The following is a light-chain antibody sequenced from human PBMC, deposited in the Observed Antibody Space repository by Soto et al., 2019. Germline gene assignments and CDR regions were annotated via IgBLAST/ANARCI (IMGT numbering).Light chain of an antibody. V-gene: IGKV1-5*03. CDR3: QQYSRYWT. CDR1: QSIGYW. CDR2: RTS. Sequence: DIQMTQSPSTLSAFVGERVTISCRASQSIGYWLARYQQKPGEAPVLLIERTSSLQSGVPSRFFGSGSGTEFTLTITSLQPDDFGTYYCQQYSRYWTFGPGTKVEI. J-gene: IGKJ1*01.